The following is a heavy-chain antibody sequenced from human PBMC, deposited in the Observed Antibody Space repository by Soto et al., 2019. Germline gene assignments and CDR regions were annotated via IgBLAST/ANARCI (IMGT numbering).Heavy chain of an antibody. CDR3: ARGGGSNFGSPKFDY. CDR2: IWNDGINK. Sequence: QVELAESGGGAVQPGRSLRLSCAASGFIFDSHGMHWVRQAPGKGLEWVAVIWNDGINKYYADSVKGRFTISRDNSNNTVFLHMSSLRPEDTALYYCARGGGSNFGSPKFDYWGQGAQVTVSS. V-gene: IGHV3-33*01. CDR1: GFIFDSHG. D-gene: IGHD3-10*01. J-gene: IGHJ4*02.